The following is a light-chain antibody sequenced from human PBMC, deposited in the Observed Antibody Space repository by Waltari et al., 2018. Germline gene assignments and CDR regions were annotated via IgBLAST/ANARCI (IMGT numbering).Light chain of an antibody. V-gene: IGLV1-47*01. CDR3: ATWDDRLSGPGV. CDR2: RNN. Sequence: QSVLTQPPSASGTPGQRVTIPCSGSSSNIGSNYGHWYQQLPGTAPKLLSYRNNQRPSGVPDRFSGSKAGTSASLAVSGLRSEDEADYYFATWDDRLSGPGVFGGGTKLTVL. CDR1: SSNIGSNY. J-gene: IGLJ3*02.